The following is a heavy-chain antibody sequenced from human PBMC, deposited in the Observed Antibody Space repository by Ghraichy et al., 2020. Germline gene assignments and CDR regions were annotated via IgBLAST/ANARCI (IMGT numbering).Heavy chain of an antibody. Sequence: GESLNISCAASGFTFSAYGMHWVRQAPGKGLEWVAATSSDGRNKYYADSVKGRLTVSRDNSENTLFLQMNSPRTEDTAVYYCAKNPVAGKWYFDLWGRGTLVTVSS. D-gene: IGHD6-19*01. CDR2: TSSDGRNK. CDR1: GFTFSAYG. V-gene: IGHV3-30*18. J-gene: IGHJ2*01. CDR3: AKNPVAGKWYFDL.